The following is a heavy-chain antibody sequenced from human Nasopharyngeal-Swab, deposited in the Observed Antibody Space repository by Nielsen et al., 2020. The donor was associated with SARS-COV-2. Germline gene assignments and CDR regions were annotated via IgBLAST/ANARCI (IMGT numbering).Heavy chain of an antibody. CDR3: ARDSGPPFFGVVNPSGFDY. J-gene: IGHJ4*02. D-gene: IGHD3-3*01. V-gene: IGHV1-8*03. CDR1: GYTFTSYD. CDR2: MNPNSGNT. Sequence: ASVKVSCKASGYTFTSYDINWVRQATGQGLEWMGWMNPNSGNTGYAQKFQGRVTITRNTSISTAYMELSSLRSEDTAVYYCARDSGPPFFGVVNPSGFDYWGQGTLVTVSS.